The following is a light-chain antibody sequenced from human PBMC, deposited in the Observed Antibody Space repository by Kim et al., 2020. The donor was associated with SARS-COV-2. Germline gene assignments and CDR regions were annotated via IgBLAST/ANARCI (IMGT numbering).Light chain of an antibody. CDR2: GAS. CDR3: QQYGSLPYT. V-gene: IGKV3-20*01. J-gene: IGKJ2*01. CDR1: QSVSSNF. Sequence: EIVLTQSPGTLSLSPGERATLSCRASQSVSSNFLAWYQQNPGQAPSLLIYGASTRATGIPDRFSGSGSGTDFTLTISRLEPEDFAVYYCQQYGSLPYTFGQGTKLEI.